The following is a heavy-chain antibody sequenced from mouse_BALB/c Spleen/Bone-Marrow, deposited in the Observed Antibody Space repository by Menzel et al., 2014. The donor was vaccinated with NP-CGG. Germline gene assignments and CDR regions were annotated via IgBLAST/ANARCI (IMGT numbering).Heavy chain of an antibody. Sequence: DVMLVESGGGLVKPGGSLKLSCAASGFTFSDYYMYWVRQTPEKRLEWVATISDGGSYTYYPDSVKGRFTISRDNAKNNLYLQMSSLKSEDTAMYYCASSRYYAMDYWGQGTSVTVSS. CDR2: ISDGGSYT. CDR3: ASSRYYAMDY. CDR1: GFTFSDYY. D-gene: IGHD6-1*01. V-gene: IGHV5-4*02. J-gene: IGHJ4*01.